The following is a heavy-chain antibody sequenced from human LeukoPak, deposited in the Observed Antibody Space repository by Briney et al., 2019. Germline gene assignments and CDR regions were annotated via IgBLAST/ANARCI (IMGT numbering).Heavy chain of an antibody. CDR3: ARVRYDIPLL. CDR1: GGSFSGYY. J-gene: IGHJ4*02. D-gene: IGHD3-9*01. V-gene: IGHV4-34*01. CDR2: ISHSGST. Sequence: ASETLSLTCAVYGGSFSGYYWSWIRQPPGKGLEWIGEISHSGSTNYNPSLKSRVTISVDTSKNQFSLKLSSVTAADTAVYYCARVRYDIPLLWGQGTLVTVSS.